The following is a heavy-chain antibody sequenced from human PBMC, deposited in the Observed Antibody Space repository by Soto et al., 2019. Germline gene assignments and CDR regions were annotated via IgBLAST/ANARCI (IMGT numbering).Heavy chain of an antibody. D-gene: IGHD2-21*02. CDR1: GYTFTSYA. CDR3: ARSIVVVTALDY. J-gene: IGHJ4*02. Sequence: GASVKVSCKASGYTFTSYAMHWVRQAPGQRLEWMGWINAGNGNTKYSQKFQGRITITRYTSASTAYMDLSRLSSEDTAVYYCARSIVVVTALDYLGQGTLVTVSS. V-gene: IGHV1-3*01. CDR2: INAGNGNT.